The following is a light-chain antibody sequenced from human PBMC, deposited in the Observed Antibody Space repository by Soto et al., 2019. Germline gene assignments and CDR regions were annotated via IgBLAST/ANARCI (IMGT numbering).Light chain of an antibody. V-gene: IGLV2-14*01. CDR1: SSDVGGYNY. CDR3: SSYTSSSAGV. J-gene: IGLJ1*01. Sequence: QSVLTQPASVSGSPGQSVAISCTGTSSDVGGYNYVSWYQQHPGKAPKLMIYEFSNRPSGVSNRYSCSKTGNTAYLTISGIQAEGEADYYCSSYTSSSAGVLGNGSKGTVL. CDR2: EFS.